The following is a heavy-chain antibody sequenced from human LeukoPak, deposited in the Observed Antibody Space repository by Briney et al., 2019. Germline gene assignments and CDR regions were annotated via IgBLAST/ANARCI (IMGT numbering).Heavy chain of an antibody. D-gene: IGHD6-13*01. Sequence: GGSLRLSCAASGFTFSSYAMHWVRQAPGKGLEYVSAISSNGGSTYYANSVKGRFTISRDNSKNTLYLQMGSLRAEDMAVYYCARGQVAAGIDLNWSDPWGQGTLVTVSS. V-gene: IGHV3-64*01. J-gene: IGHJ5*02. CDR2: ISSNGGST. CDR1: GFTFSSYA. CDR3: ARGQVAAGIDLNWSDP.